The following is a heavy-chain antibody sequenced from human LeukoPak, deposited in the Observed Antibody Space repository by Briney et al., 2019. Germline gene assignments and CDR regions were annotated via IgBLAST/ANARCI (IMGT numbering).Heavy chain of an antibody. CDR1: GFTFSSYS. CDR3: GRVTGYMIEDYFDY. J-gene: IGHJ4*02. D-gene: IGHD3-22*01. V-gene: IGHV3-21*04. CDR2: ISSSSYI. Sequence: GGSLRLSCAASGFTFSSYSMNWVRQAPGKGLEWVSSISSSSYIYYADSVKGRFTISRDNAKNSLYLQMNSLRAEDTAVYYCGRVTGYMIEDYFDYWGQGTLVTVSS.